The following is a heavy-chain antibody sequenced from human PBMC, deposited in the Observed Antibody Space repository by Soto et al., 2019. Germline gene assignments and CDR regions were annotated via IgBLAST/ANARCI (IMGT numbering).Heavy chain of an antibody. Sequence: EVQLVESGGGLVQPGGSLQLSCAASGFTFGGSPIHWVRQASGKGLQWVGRIGSKSSTHATSFGASVKGRFTISRDDSKNTAYLQMNSLKTEDSAVYSFTTRMGSTGAFDNWGQGTLVTVSS. V-gene: IGHV3-73*02. J-gene: IGHJ4*02. CDR3: TTRMGSTGAFDN. CDR2: IGSKSSTHAT. D-gene: IGHD1-26*01. CDR1: GFTFGGSP.